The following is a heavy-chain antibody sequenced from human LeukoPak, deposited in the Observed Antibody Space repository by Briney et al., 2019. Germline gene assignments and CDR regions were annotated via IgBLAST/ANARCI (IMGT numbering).Heavy chain of an antibody. CDR3: AREIFSYGFDY. CDR1: GFTFSNYW. CDR2: IKQDGSEK. J-gene: IGHJ4*02. V-gene: IGHV3-7*01. Sequence: PGGSLRLSCAASGFTFSNYWMSWVRQAPGKGLEWVANIKQDGSEKYYVDSMKGRFTVSRDNAKNSLYLQVNSLRAEDTAVYYCAREIFSYGFDYWGQGTLVTVSS. D-gene: IGHD5-18*01.